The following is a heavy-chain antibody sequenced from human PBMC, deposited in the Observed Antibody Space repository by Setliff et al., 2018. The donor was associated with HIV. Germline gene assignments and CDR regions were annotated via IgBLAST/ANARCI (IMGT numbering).Heavy chain of an antibody. J-gene: IGHJ6*03. CDR1: GYSISSGYY. D-gene: IGHD6-13*01. CDR3: ARHRDPPGTSWIYYYYYMDL. V-gene: IGHV4-38-2*01. CDR2: IYQSGST. Sequence: ASETLSLTCAVSGYSISSGYYWGWIRQPPGKGLEWLGSIYQSGSTSYNPSLSSRLTISVDTSKNQVSLRLSSVTAADTGVYYCARHRDPPGTSWIYYYYYMDLWGEGTTVTVSS.